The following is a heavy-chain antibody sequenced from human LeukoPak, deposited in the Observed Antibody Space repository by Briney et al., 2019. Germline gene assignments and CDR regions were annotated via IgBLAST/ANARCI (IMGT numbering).Heavy chain of an antibody. V-gene: IGHV1-3*01. D-gene: IGHD1-26*01. CDR2: INAGNGNT. Sequence: GASVKVSCKASGYTFTSYAMHWVRQAPGQGLEWMGWINAGNGNTKYSQKFQGRVTITRDTSASTAYMELSSLRSEDTAVYYCARGVGATRAGGMDVWGQGTTVTVSS. CDR3: ARGVGATRAGGMDV. CDR1: GYTFTSYA. J-gene: IGHJ6*02.